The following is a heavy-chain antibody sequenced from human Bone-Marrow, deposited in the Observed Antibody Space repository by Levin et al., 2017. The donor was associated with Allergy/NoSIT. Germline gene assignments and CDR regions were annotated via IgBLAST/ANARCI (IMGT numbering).Heavy chain of an antibody. J-gene: IGHJ4*02. V-gene: IGHV3-30*02. CDR2: IRYDGTSE. CDR1: GFTFSSYA. Sequence: GESLKISCAASGFTFSSYAMHWVRQAPGKGLEWVAGIRYDGTSEYYADSVKGRFTISRDNSKSTLYLHMSGLRADDTSLYYCAKDGRLGSGWHSYYFDYWGQGTLVTVSS. D-gene: IGHD6-19*01. CDR3: AKDGRLGSGWHSYYFDY.